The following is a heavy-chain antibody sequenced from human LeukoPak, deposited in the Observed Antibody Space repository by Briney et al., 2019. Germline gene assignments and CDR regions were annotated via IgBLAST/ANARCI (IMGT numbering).Heavy chain of an antibody. CDR2: ISSSGSSV. D-gene: IGHD5-18*01. Sequence: PGRPLRLSCAASGFSFDDYVMHWVRQAPGEGLEWISYISSSGSSVKYADSVKGRFTISRDNAKNSLYLQMNSLRAEDTAVYYCARDADTAIAYWGQGTLVTVSS. V-gene: IGHV3-48*03. CDR1: GFSFDDYV. J-gene: IGHJ4*02. CDR3: ARDADTAIAY.